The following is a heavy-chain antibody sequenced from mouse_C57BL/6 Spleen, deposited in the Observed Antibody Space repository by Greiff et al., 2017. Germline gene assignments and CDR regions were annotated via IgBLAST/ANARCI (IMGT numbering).Heavy chain of an antibody. J-gene: IGHJ4*01. CDR1: GYTITSGYY. Sequence: EVQLQESGPGLVKPSQSLSLTCSVTGYTITSGYYWNWIRKFPGNKLECMGYISYDGSNKYNPSLKNRISITRDTSENQFFLKLNSVTTEDTATYYCARSYYFGSSYAMDYWGQGTSVTVSS. V-gene: IGHV3-6*01. D-gene: IGHD1-1*01. CDR2: ISYDGSN. CDR3: ARSYYFGSSYAMDY.